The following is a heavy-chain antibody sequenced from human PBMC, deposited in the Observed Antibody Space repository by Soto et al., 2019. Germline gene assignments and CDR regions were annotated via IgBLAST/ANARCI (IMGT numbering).Heavy chain of an antibody. Sequence: SETLSLTCTVSGGSISSGDYYWSWIRQPPGKGLEWIGYIYYSGSTYYNPSLKSRVTISVDTSKNQFSLKLSSVTAADTAVYYCARVTQYYDFWSGPNYWGQGTLVTVSS. D-gene: IGHD3-3*01. CDR2: IYYSGST. J-gene: IGHJ4*02. V-gene: IGHV4-30-4*01. CDR3: ARVTQYYDFWSGPNY. CDR1: GGSISSGDYY.